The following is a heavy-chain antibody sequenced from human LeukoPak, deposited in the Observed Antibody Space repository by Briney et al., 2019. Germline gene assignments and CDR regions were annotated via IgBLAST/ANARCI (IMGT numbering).Heavy chain of an antibody. Sequence: GGSLRLSCAASGFTFSSYSMNWVRQAPGKGLEWVSSISSSSSYIYYADSVKGRFTISRDNAKNSLYLQMNSLRAEDTAVYYCARVSYYGSGSWLSSYHYSYMDVWGKGTTVTVSS. CDR1: GFTFSSYS. J-gene: IGHJ6*03. D-gene: IGHD3-10*01. V-gene: IGHV3-21*04. CDR3: ARVSYYGSGSWLSSYHYSYMDV. CDR2: ISSSSSYI.